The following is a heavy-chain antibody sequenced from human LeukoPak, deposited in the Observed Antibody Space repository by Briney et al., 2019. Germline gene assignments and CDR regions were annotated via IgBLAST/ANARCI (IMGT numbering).Heavy chain of an antibody. CDR2: IIGSGAST. J-gene: IGHJ4*02. CDR3: AKSRDSGYVHSAGFDY. V-gene: IGHV3-23*01. D-gene: IGHD5-12*01. CDR1: GFSSDDYA. Sequence: RGSLRLSCAASGFSSDDYAMHWVRQAPGKGLGWVSAIIGSGASTYYADSVKGRLTTSRDNTKNTLYLQVNSLRAEDTAVYYCAKSRDSGYVHSAGFDYWGQGTLVTVSS.